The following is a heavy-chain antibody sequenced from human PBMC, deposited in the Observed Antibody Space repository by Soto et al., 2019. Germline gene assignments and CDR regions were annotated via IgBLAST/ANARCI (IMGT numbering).Heavy chain of an antibody. D-gene: IGHD3-22*01. V-gene: IGHV3-23*01. CDR2: ISGSGGST. J-gene: IGHJ4*02. CDR3: AKVKYYDSSGPPQN. Sequence: LRLSCAASGFTFSSYAMSWVRQAPGKGLEWVSAISGSGGSTYYADSVKGRFTISRDNSKNTLYLQMNSLRAEDTAVYYCAKVKYYDSSGPPQNWGQGTLVTVSS. CDR1: GFTFSSYA.